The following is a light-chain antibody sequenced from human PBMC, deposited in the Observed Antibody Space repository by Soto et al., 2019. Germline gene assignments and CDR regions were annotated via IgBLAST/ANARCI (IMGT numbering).Light chain of an antibody. J-gene: IGKJ3*01. CDR2: GAS. V-gene: IGKV3-20*01. CDR1: QSVGSNY. CDR3: QQHGSSPFT. Sequence: EIVLTQSPGTLSLSPGARATLSCRASQSVGSNYLAWYQQKPGQAPRLLIYGASNRATGIPDRFSASGSGTDFTLTTSRLKPEDFAVYYCQQHGSSPFTFGPGTKVDI.